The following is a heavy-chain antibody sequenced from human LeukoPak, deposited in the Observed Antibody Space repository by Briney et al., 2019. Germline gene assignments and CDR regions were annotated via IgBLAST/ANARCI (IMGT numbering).Heavy chain of an antibody. J-gene: IGHJ4*02. Sequence: PGGSLRLSCAASGFTFSSYAMSWVRQAPGKGLEWVSAISGNGRTTYYADSVKGRFTISRDNSKNTLYLQMNSLRAEDTAVYYCAKDLETINPTMDWGQGTLVTVSS. CDR3: AKDLETINPTMD. CDR1: GFTFSSYA. CDR2: ISGNGRTT. D-gene: IGHD3-10*01. V-gene: IGHV3-23*01.